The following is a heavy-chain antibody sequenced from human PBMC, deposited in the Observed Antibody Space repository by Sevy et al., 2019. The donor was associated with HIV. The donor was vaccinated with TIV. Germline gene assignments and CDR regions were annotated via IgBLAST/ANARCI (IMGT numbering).Heavy chain of an antibody. V-gene: IGHV3-21*01. CDR2: ISSAGSYI. J-gene: IGHJ4*02. Sequence: GGSLRLSCAASGFTFSYYDMNWVRQAPGKGLEWVSSISSAGSYIKYGDSVKGRFTISRDNAKNSLYLQMNSLRAEDTAVYFCARNLDYYDTSAFYYWGQGTLVTVSS. CDR3: ARNLDYYDTSAFYY. D-gene: IGHD3-22*01. CDR1: GFTFSYYD.